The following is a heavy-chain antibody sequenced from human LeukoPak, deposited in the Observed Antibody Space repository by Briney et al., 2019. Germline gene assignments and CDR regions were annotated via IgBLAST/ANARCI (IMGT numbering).Heavy chain of an antibody. CDR3: ARGVSRSSSRHFDY. Sequence: GGSLRLSCAASGFTFSDYYMSWIRQAPGKGLEWVSYISSSSSYTSYADSVKGRFTISRDNAKNSLYLQMNSLRAEDTAVYYCARGVSRSSSRHFDYWGQGTLVTVSS. J-gene: IGHJ4*02. CDR1: GFTFSDYY. D-gene: IGHD6-13*01. V-gene: IGHV3-11*05. CDR2: ISSSSSYT.